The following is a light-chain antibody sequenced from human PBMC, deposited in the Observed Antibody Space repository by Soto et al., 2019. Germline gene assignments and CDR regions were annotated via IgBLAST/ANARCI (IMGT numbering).Light chain of an antibody. J-gene: IGKJ1*01. V-gene: IGKV4-1*01. CDR1: QIVLYSSDNNNY. CDR3: QQYYSAPWT. Sequence: DIVMTQSPDSLAVSLGERATINCKSGQIVLYSSDNNNYLAWYQQKPGQPPKLLIYWASTRESGVPDRFSGSGSGTDFTLTISSLQAEDVAVYYCQQYYSAPWTFGQGTKVDIK. CDR2: WAS.